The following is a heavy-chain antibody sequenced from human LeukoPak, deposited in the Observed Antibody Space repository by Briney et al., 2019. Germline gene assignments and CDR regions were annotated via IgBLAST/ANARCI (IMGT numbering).Heavy chain of an antibody. Sequence: GGSLRLSCTASGFTFSSYWMHWVRQAPGKGLVWVSRINSDGGSTSYADSVKGRFTISRDNSKNTLYLQMNSLRAEDTAVYYCAKYGSGTYYKDWGQGTLVTVSS. CDR2: INSDGGST. CDR1: GFTFSSYW. CDR3: AKYGSGTYYKD. J-gene: IGHJ4*02. D-gene: IGHD3-10*01. V-gene: IGHV3-74*01.